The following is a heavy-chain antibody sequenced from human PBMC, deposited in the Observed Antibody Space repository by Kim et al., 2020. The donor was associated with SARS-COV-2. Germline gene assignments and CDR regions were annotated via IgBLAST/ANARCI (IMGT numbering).Heavy chain of an antibody. D-gene: IGHD2-2*02. J-gene: IGHJ4*02. CDR3: ARRYCSSTSCNTDY. V-gene: IGHV3-48*02. Sequence: ADSVKGRFTISRDHAKNSLYLQMNSLRDEDTAVYYCARRYCSSTSCNTDYWGQGTLVTVSS.